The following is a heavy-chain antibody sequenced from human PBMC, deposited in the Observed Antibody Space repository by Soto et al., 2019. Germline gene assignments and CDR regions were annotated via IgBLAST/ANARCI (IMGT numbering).Heavy chain of an antibody. CDR3: ASRDIAAANSPIFDY. J-gene: IGHJ4*02. Sequence: SETLSLTCAVYGGSFSGYYWSWIRQPPGKGLEWIGEINHSGSTNYNPSLKSRVTISVDTSKNQFSLKLSSVTAADTAVYYCASRDIAAANSPIFDYWGQGTLVTVSS. CDR2: INHSGST. V-gene: IGHV4-34*01. D-gene: IGHD6-13*01. CDR1: GGSFSGYY.